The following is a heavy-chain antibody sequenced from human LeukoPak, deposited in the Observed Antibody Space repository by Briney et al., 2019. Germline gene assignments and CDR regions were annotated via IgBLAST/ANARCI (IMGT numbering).Heavy chain of an antibody. CDR2: INAGNGNT. J-gene: IGHJ4*02. CDR1: GYTFTSYN. D-gene: IGHD2-15*01. V-gene: IGHV1-3*01. CDR3: ARSGCSGGTCFFDY. Sequence: ASVKVSCKASGYTFTSYNMDWVRQAPGQRLEWMGWINAGNGNTKYSQKFQGRVTMTRDMSTSTVYMELSSLRSEDTAVYYCARSGCSGGTCFFDYWGQGTLVTVSS.